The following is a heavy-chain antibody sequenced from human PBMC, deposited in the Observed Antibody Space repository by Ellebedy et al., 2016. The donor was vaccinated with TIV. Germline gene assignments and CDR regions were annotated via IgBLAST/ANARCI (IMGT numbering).Heavy chain of an antibody. CDR2: ISWDSGNR. CDR3: AIRGRY. V-gene: IGHV3-9*01. D-gene: IGHD3-10*01. J-gene: IGHJ4*02. CDR1: GFIFSDYA. Sequence: SLKISCAASGFIFSDYAMHWVRQVPGKGPEWVSGISWDSGNRGYAESVRGRFTISRDNAKNSLYLQMNSLRAEDTAVYYCAIRGRYWGQGTLVTVSS.